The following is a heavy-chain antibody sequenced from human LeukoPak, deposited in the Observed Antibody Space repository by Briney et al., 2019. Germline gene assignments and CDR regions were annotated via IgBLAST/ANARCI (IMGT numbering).Heavy chain of an antibody. CDR3: AKDLWSSTSGYYYFMDV. Sequence: PGGSLRLSCAASGFIFSHYAMSWVRQAPGKGLEWVSPITANGRNTYYADSVKGRFTISRDNSKNTLYLQMNSQRAGDTAVYYCAKDLWSSTSGYYYFMDVWGKGTTVTVSS. J-gene: IGHJ6*03. CDR1: GFIFSHYA. CDR2: ITANGRNT. D-gene: IGHD2-2*01. V-gene: IGHV3-23*01.